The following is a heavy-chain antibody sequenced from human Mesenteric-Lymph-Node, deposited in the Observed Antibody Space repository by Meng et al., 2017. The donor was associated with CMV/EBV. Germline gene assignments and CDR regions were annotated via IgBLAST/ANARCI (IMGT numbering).Heavy chain of an antibody. D-gene: IGHD4-17*01. Sequence: GESLKISCVASGFTFSSYAMSWVRQAPGEGLEWVSSISGSNDVTNYAGSVEGRFTISRDNSKNTLYLQMNSLRAEDTAVYYCAKGLHRYDYGVFGYWGQGTLVTVSS. CDR3: AKGLHRYDYGVFGY. CDR1: GFTFSSYA. J-gene: IGHJ4*02. CDR2: ISGSNDVT. V-gene: IGHV3-23*01.